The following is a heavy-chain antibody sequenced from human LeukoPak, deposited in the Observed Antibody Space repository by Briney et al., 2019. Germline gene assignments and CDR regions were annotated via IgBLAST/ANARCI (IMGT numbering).Heavy chain of an antibody. J-gene: IGHJ4*02. CDR1: GFTFSNYA. CDR2: IRGSGDKT. CDR3: AKDKEGTSSIYWYFFDY. V-gene: IGHV3-23*01. D-gene: IGHD2-8*02. Sequence: GVSLRLSCAASGFTFSNYAMSWVRQAPGKGLEWVSAIRGSGDKTYYADSVKGRFTISRDNSKNTLYLQMNSLRVEDTAVYYCAKDKEGTSSIYWYFFDYWGQGTLVTLSS.